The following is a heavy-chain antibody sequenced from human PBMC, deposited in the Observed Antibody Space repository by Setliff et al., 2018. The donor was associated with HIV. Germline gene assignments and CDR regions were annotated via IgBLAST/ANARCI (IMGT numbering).Heavy chain of an antibody. CDR2: INHRGST. J-gene: IGHJ4*02. V-gene: IGHV4-34*01. CDR1: GGSFSNYY. D-gene: IGHD2-21*02. Sequence: SETLSLTCAVYGGSFSNYYWSWIRQSPGKGLEWIGEINHRGSTNYSPSLKIRALISADTSKNQFSLRLTSVTAADTAMYYCAISIVGVTSEMYWAQGTLVTVSS. CDR3: AISIVGVTSEMY.